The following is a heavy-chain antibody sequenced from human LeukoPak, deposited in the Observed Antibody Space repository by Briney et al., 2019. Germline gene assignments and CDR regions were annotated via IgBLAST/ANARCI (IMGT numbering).Heavy chain of an antibody. CDR2: IKQDGSEK. CDR1: GFTFSNYC. CDR3: ARDLDIVVVQAAMVPDY. Sequence: GGSLRLSCAASGFTFSNYCLSWLRQAPGKGLEWVANIKQDGSEKYYADSMKGRFTISRDNAKNSLYLQMNSLRAEDTAVYYCARDLDIVVVQAAMVPDYWGQGTLVTVSS. V-gene: IGHV3-7*01. J-gene: IGHJ4*02. D-gene: IGHD2-2*03.